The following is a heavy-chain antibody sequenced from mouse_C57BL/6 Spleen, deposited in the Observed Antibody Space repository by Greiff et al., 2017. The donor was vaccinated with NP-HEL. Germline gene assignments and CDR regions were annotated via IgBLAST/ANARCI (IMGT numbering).Heavy chain of an antibody. CDR3: ARGGYYGSRRGFAY. Sequence: VQVVESDAELVKPGASVKISCKVSGYTFTDHTIHWMKQRPEQGLEWIGYIYPRDGSTTYNEKFKGKATLTADKSSSTAYMQLNSLTSEDSAVYFCARGGYYGSRRGFAYWGQGTLVTVSA. CDR1: GYTFTDHT. CDR2: IYPRDGST. J-gene: IGHJ3*01. V-gene: IGHV1-78*01. D-gene: IGHD1-1*01.